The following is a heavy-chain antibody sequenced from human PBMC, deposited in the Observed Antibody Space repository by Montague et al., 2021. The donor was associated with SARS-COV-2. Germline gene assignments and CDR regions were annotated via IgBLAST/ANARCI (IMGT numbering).Heavy chain of an antibody. V-gene: IGHV7-4-1*02. CDR3: ARSDQVRYSGYNQWALDI. J-gene: IGHJ3*02. D-gene: IGHD6-25*01. CDR1: GYTFISYA. CDR2: INTNTGNP. Sequence: SVKVSCKATGYTFISYAIDWVRQAPGQGLEWMGRINTNTGNPTYAQGFTGRFVFSLDSSVRTAYLQISGLKAEDTAALYCARSDQVRYSGYNQWALDIWGQGTKVTVSS.